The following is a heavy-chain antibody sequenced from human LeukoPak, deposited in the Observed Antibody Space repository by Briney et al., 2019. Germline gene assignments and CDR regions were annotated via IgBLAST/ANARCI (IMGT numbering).Heavy chain of an antibody. J-gene: IGHJ4*02. CDR2: ITSSGSYR. Sequence: PGGSLRLSCAASGFPFSRHAMNWVRQAPGKGLEWVSSITSSGSYRYHSDSVKGRFTISRDNAKNSLYLQMNSLRVEDTAVCYCASENIVGTSGALFDYWGQGTLVTVSS. V-gene: IGHV3-21*01. CDR3: ASENIVGTSGALFDY. CDR1: GFPFSRHA. D-gene: IGHD5-12*01.